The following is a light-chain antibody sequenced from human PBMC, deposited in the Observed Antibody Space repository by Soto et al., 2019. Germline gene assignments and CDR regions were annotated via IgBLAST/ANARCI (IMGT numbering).Light chain of an antibody. J-gene: IGKJ4*01. Sequence: EIVMTQSPATVSVSPGETATLSCRASQSVSYNLAWYQQKPGQGLRLLIYGAFTRATGIPARFSGSGSGTEFTLTISSLQSEDFAVYYCQQYKNCPPLTFGGGTKVEIK. V-gene: IGKV3-15*01. CDR1: QSVSYN. CDR3: QQYKNCPPLT. CDR2: GAF.